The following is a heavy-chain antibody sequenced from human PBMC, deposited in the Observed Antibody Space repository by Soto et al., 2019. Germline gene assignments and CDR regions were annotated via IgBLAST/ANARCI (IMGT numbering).Heavy chain of an antibody. J-gene: IGHJ3*02. CDR1: GGSISSGGYY. CDR3: ARELKTGTSEGYAFDI. Sequence: TSETLCLTCTVSGGSISSGGYYWSWIRQHPGKGLEWIGYIYYSGSTYYNPSLKSRVTISVDTSKNQFSLKLSSVTAADTAVYYCARELKTGTSEGYAFDIWGQGTMVTVSS. D-gene: IGHD1-1*01. CDR2: IYYSGST. V-gene: IGHV4-31*03.